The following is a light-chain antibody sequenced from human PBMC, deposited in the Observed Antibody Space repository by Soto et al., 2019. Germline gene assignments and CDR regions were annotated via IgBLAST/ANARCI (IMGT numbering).Light chain of an antibody. J-gene: IGLJ2*01. Sequence: SYELTQPPSVSVSPGQTASITCSGAKLGDKYACWYQQKPGQSPVLVIYQDSKRPSGIPERFSGSNSGNTATLTISGTQAMDEADYYCQAWDSSTHVVFGGGTKRTVL. CDR2: QDS. CDR3: QAWDSSTHVV. CDR1: KLGDKY. V-gene: IGLV3-1*01.